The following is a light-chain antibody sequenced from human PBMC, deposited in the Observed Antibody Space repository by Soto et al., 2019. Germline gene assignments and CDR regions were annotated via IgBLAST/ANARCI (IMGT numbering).Light chain of an antibody. Sequence: IMLKQSPGTLSLSPGERATLSCKTSQTSGSNFLAWYQHKPGQAPRLLIYASSNRATGIPDRFSGSASGPDFTLTINRLEPEDFAVYYCQLYGISPQFGQGTRLEIK. CDR1: QTSGSNF. CDR2: ASS. J-gene: IGKJ5*01. CDR3: QLYGISPQ. V-gene: IGKV3-20*01.